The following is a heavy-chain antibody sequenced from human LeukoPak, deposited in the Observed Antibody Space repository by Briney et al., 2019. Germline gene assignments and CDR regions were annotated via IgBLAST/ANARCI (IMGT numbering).Heavy chain of an antibody. CDR3: ARVDYGGHFDY. CDR1: GFTFSSYW. D-gene: IGHD4-23*01. V-gene: IGHV3-7*03. CDR2: IKQDGSEK. J-gene: IGHJ4*02. Sequence: GGSLRLSCAAPGFTFSSYWMSWVRQAPGKGLEWVANIKQDGSEKYYVDSVKGRFTISRDNAKNSLYLQMNSLRAEDTALYYCARVDYGGHFDYWGQGTLVTVSS.